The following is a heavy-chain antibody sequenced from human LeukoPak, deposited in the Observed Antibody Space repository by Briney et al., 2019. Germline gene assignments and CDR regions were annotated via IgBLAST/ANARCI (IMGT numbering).Heavy chain of an antibody. J-gene: IGHJ4*02. CDR1: GGSISSYY. CDR2: ISWNSGSI. D-gene: IGHD3-3*01. V-gene: IGHV3-9*01. CDR3: AKGHNVLRFLEWTS. Sequence: LSLTCTVSGGSISSYYWSWIRQPPGKGLEWVSGISWNSGSIGYADSVKGRFTISRDNAKNSLYLQMNSLRAEDTALYYCAKGHNVLRFLEWTSWGQGTLVTVSS.